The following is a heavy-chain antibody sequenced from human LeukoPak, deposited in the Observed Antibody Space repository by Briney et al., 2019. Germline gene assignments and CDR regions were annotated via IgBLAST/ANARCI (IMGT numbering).Heavy chain of an antibody. D-gene: IGHD2-2*01. V-gene: IGHV4-4*07. CDR2: IYTSGNT. J-gene: IGHJ6*03. CDR3: AREVVPTARNYYKYYMDV. CDR1: GGSISSYY. Sequence: PSETLSLTCTVSGGSISSYYWSWIRQPAGKGLEWIGRIYTSGNTNYDPSLKSRVTMSVDTSKNQFSLNPSSVTAADTAMYYCAREVVPTARNYYKYYMDVWGKGTTVTVSS.